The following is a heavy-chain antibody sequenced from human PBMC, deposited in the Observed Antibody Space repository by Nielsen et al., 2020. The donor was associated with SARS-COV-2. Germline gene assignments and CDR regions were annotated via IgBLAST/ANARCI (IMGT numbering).Heavy chain of an antibody. D-gene: IGHD1-7*01. CDR2: INTNTGNP. V-gene: IGHV7-4-1*02. J-gene: IGHJ6*03. CDR3: AVGGNNWNSPPNYYYYMDV. Sequence: ASVKVSCKASGYTFTNYAMNWVRQAPGQGLEWMGWINTNTGNPTYAQGFTGRFVFSLDTSVSTAYLQISSLKAEDTAVYYCAVGGNNWNSPPNYYYYMDVWGKGTTVTVSS. CDR1: GYTFTNYA.